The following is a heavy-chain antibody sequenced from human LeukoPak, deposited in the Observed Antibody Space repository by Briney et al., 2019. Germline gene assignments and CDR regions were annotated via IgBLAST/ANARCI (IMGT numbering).Heavy chain of an antibody. CDR3: ATQRGSYLWGTDFDY. Sequence: ASVKVSCMASGYTFTGYYMHWVRQAPGQGLEWMGWINPNSGDTKYAQKFQGRVTMTRDTSISTAYMELSRLTSDDTAVYYCATQRGSYLWGTDFDYWGQGTLVAVSS. J-gene: IGHJ4*02. D-gene: IGHD3-16*01. CDR2: INPNSGDT. V-gene: IGHV1-2*02. CDR1: GYTFTGYY.